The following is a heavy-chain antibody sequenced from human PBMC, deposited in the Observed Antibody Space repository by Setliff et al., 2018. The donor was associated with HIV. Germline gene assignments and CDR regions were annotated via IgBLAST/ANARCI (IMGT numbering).Heavy chain of an antibody. Sequence: PSETLSLTCIVSGVSTISSSSSYYWGWIRQPPGKGLEWIGTIYQSGSTYYNPSLKSRVTISLDTSKNQFSLKLSSVTAADTAVYYCARVSYDYASYYMDVWGKGTTVTVS. CDR2: IYQSGST. CDR1: GVSTISSSSSYY. V-gene: IGHV4-38-2*02. CDR3: ARVSYDYASYYMDV. J-gene: IGHJ6*03. D-gene: IGHD3-16*01.